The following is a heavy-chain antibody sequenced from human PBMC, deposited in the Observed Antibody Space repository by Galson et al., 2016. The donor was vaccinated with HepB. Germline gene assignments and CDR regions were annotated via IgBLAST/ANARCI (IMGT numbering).Heavy chain of an antibody. Sequence: SLRLSCAASGFTFSDYAMSWGRQAPGKGLEWVSSISSNVGSTYYAESVKGRFTISRDNSKNTLYLQMNSLRPEDTALYYCAKDPSAGWYGNEYFQYWGQGTLVIVSS. CDR1: GFTFSDYA. D-gene: IGHD6-19*01. V-gene: IGHV3-23*01. CDR2: ISSNVGST. CDR3: AKDPSAGWYGNEYFQY. J-gene: IGHJ1*01.